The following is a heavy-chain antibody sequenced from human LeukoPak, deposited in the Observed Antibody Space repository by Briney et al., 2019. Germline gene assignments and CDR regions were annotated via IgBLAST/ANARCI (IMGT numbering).Heavy chain of an antibody. J-gene: IGHJ4*02. Sequence: GGSLRLSCIVSGFTFGDYAMSWFRQAPGRGLEWVGFIRGKTYGGTTEYAPSVKGRFTISRDDSKSIAYLQMNSLKTEDTAVYYCTRDGSSGWSYYFDYWGQGTLVTVSS. D-gene: IGHD6-19*01. CDR1: GFTFGDYA. V-gene: IGHV3-49*03. CDR3: TRDGSSGWSYYFDY. CDR2: IRGKTYGGTT.